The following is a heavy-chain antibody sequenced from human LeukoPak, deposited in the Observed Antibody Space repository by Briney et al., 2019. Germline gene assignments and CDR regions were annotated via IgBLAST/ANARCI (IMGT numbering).Heavy chain of an antibody. Sequence: SETLSLTCAVYGGSFSGYYWSWIRQPPGKGLEWIGEINHSGSTNYNPSLKSRVTISVDTSKNQFSLKLSSVTAADTAVYYCARDTEYCSSTSCQNWIDPWGQGTLVTVSS. CDR1: GGSFSGYY. D-gene: IGHD2-2*01. CDR3: ARDTEYCSSTSCQNWIDP. J-gene: IGHJ5*02. V-gene: IGHV4-34*01. CDR2: INHSGST.